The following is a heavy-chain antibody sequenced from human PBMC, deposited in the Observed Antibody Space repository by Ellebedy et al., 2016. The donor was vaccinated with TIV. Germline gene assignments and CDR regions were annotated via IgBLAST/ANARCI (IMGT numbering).Heavy chain of an antibody. V-gene: IGHV3-30-3*01. CDR2: ILHDGSNK. D-gene: IGHD2/OR15-2a*01. Sequence: GGSLRLSXAASGFSFSHYPMHWVRQAPGKGLEWVALILHDGSNKRYADSVKGRFTISRDNSKSTLFLQMDSLRAEDTALYYCARDNIGCFDSWGQGTLVTVSS. CDR1: GFSFSHYP. J-gene: IGHJ4*02. CDR3: ARDNIGCFDS.